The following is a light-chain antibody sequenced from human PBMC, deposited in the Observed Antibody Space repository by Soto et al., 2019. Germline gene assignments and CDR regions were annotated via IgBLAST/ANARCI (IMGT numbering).Light chain of an antibody. CDR2: QAS. Sequence: DIQMTQSPSTLSASVGDRVTITCRASQNINSWLAWYQQKPGKAPKLLIHQASSLQSGVPSRFSGSGYGTEFSLTISSLQPDDFATYFCQQFKSYPLTFGGGTKVEIK. V-gene: IGKV1-5*03. CDR1: QNINSW. J-gene: IGKJ4*01. CDR3: QQFKSYPLT.